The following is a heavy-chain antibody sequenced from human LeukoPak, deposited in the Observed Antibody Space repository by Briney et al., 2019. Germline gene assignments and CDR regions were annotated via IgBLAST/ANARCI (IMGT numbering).Heavy chain of an antibody. V-gene: IGHV1-18*01. D-gene: IGHD3-10*01. J-gene: IGHJ4*02. CDR2: ICAYNGNT. CDR3: ARVGDSVEGSFDD. CDR1: GYTFTSYG. Sequence: ASVKVSCEASGYTFTSYGISWVRQAPGQGLEWVGWICAYNGNTNYAQTLQGRVTMTTDTSTSTAYMQLRSLRSDDTAVYYCARVGDSVEGSFDDGGQGTLVTVSS.